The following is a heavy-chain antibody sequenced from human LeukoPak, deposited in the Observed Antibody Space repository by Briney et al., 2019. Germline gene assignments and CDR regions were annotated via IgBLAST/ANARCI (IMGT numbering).Heavy chain of an antibody. V-gene: IGHV3-48*04. J-gene: IGHJ4*02. Sequence: GGSLRLYCAASGFTFSSYSMNWVRQAPGKGLEWVSYISSSSSTIYYADSVKGRFTISRDNAKNSLYLQMNNLRAEDTAVYYCARYENGGIDYWGQGTLVTVSS. CDR3: ARYENGGIDY. D-gene: IGHD2-15*01. CDR1: GFTFSSYS. CDR2: ISSSSSTI.